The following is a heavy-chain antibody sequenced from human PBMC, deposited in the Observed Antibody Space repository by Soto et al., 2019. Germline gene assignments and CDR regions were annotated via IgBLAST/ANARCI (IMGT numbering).Heavy chain of an antibody. V-gene: IGHV4-39*01. CDR2: IYYSGST. Sequence: PSETLSLTCTVSGGSISSSSYYWGWIRQPPGKGLEWIGSIYYSGSTYYNPSLKSRVTISVDTSKNQFSLNFNSVTASDTALYYCVSQRTTVLTQAYFDYWGPGALVTVSS. CDR3: VSQRTTVLTQAYFDY. CDR1: GGSISSSSYY. D-gene: IGHD4-17*01. J-gene: IGHJ4*02.